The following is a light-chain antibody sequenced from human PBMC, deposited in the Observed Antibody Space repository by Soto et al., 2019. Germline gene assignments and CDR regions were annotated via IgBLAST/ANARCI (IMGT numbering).Light chain of an antibody. CDR1: QSISSR. CDR3: QQYRTYSIT. V-gene: IGKV1-5*01. Sequence: DIQMTQSPPTLSASVGDRVTITCRASQSISSRLAWYQRKPGKAPKLLIYDASSLQSGVPSRFSGSGSGTEFTLTISSLQPDDFATYYCQQYRTYSITFGQGTRLEIK. J-gene: IGKJ5*01. CDR2: DAS.